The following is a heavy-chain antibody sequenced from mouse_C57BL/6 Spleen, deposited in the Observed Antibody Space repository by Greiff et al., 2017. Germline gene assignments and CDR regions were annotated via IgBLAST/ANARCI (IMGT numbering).Heavy chain of an antibody. D-gene: IGHD2-3*01. CDR1: GYTFTSYW. V-gene: IGHV1-50*01. CDR3: AIYGVYCYFDD. J-gene: IGHJ2*01. Sequence: QVQLKQPGAELVKPGASVKLSCKASGYTFTSYWMQWVKQRPGQGLEWIGEIDPSDSYTNYNQKFKGKATLTVDTSSSTAYMRLSSLTSEDSAVYYCAIYGVYCYFDDWGQGTTLTVSS. CDR2: IDPSDSYT.